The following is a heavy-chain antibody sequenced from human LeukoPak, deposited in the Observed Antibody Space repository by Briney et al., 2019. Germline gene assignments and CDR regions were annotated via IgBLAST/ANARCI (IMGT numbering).Heavy chain of an antibody. CDR1: GGSISSYY. CDR2: IYYSGST. D-gene: IGHD3-10*01. V-gene: IGHV4-59*01. Sequence: SETLSLTCTVSGGSISSYYWSCIRQPPGEGLEWIGYIYYSGSTNYNPSLKSRVTISVDASKNQFSLKLSSVTAADTAVYYCARSEVTMVRGVNWFDPWGQGTLVTVSS. J-gene: IGHJ5*02. CDR3: ARSEVTMVRGVNWFDP.